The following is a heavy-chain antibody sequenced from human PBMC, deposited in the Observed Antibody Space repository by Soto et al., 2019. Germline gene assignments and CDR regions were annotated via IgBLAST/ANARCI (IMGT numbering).Heavy chain of an antibody. J-gene: IGHJ4*02. CDR1: GFDFRKYA. V-gene: IGHV3-30-3*01. CDR2: TSDDGDIQ. CDR3: ARAVDAAMDPLDY. D-gene: IGHD5-18*01. Sequence: PGGSLRLSCAASGFDFRKYAMHWVRQSPGKGPEWVAITSDDGDIQYYADSVMGRFTISRDNSKNTLYLQMTTLRSEDAAVYFCARAVDAAMDPLDYWGQGTLVTVSS.